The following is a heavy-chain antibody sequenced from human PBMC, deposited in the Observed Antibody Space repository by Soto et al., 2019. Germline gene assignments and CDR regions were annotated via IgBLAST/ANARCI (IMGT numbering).Heavy chain of an antibody. CDR1: GFTFSSYG. J-gene: IGHJ4*02. CDR3: ARYDYGDYVNDY. V-gene: IGHV3-33*01. Sequence: GGSLRLSCAASGFTFSSYGMHWVRQAPGKGLEWVAVIWYDGSNKYYADSVKGRFTISRDNSKNTLYLQMNSLRAEDTAVYYCARYDYGDYVNDYWGQGTLVTVSS. CDR2: IWYDGSNK. D-gene: IGHD4-17*01.